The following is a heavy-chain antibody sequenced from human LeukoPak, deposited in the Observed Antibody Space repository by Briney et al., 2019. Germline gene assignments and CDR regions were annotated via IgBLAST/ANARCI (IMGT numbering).Heavy chain of an antibody. CDR2: IYSGGST. V-gene: IGHV3-53*01. CDR1: GFTVSSNY. CDR3: AKEGGSGRHFDY. Sequence: GGSLRLSCAASGFTVSSNYMNWVRQAPGKGLEWVSVIYSGGSTCYADSVKGRFTISRDSSKNTLYLQMNSLRAEDTAVYYCAKEGGSGRHFDYWGQGTLVTVSS. D-gene: IGHD1-26*01. J-gene: IGHJ4*02.